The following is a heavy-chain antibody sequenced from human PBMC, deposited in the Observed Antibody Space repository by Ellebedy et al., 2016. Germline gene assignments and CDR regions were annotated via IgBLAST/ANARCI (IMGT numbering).Heavy chain of an antibody. Sequence: SETLSLTCTVSDGSISSYYWSWIRKPAGKALEWIGRIYTSGSTNYNPSLKSRVTMSIDTSKNQFSVRLSSVTAADTALYYCAREVYVAGSHHYGLDVWGQGTTVTVS. J-gene: IGHJ6*02. CDR2: IYTSGST. V-gene: IGHV4-4*07. D-gene: IGHD2-8*01. CDR3: AREVYVAGSHHYGLDV. CDR1: DGSISSYY.